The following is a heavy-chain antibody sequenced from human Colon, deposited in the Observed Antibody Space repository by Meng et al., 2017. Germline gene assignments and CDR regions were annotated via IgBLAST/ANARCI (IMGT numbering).Heavy chain of an antibody. CDR2: INPRTGDT. CDR1: GYTLY. V-gene: IGHV1-2*06. J-gene: IGHJ4*02. Sequence: QVQLVQSVAEGKKPGASVTVSCKASGYTLYIHWVRLRPGEGLEWMGRINPRTGDTKSAQSFQGRVTMTRDTSTTTFSMDLRSLTTDDSAIYFCARESADGGSFDLWGQGTLVTVSS. D-gene: IGHD2-15*01. CDR3: ARESADGGSFDL.